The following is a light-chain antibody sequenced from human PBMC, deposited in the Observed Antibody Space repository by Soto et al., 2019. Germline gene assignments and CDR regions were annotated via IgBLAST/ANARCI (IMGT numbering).Light chain of an antibody. J-gene: IGLJ1*01. Sequence: QSALTQPASVSGSPGQSITISCTGTSSDVGGYNYVSWYQQHPGKAPKLMIYDVSDRPSGVSNRFSGSKSGNTASLTISGLQSEDKADYYCSSYTSSRTYVFGTGTKLTV. CDR1: SSDVGGYNY. CDR2: DVS. V-gene: IGLV2-14*01. CDR3: SSYTSSRTYV.